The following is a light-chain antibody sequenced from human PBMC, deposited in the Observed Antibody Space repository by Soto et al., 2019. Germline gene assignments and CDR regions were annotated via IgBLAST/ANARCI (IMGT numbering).Light chain of an antibody. CDR1: QGIRNV. CDR3: QKYSSVPV. CDR2: AAS. V-gene: IGKV1-27*01. Sequence: DIQMTQSPTSLSASVGDRVTITCRASQGIRNVVAWYQQKPGKAPKLLIYAASTLQSGVPSRFSGSGSGTDFTLTLNSLQPEDVATYSCQKYSSVPVFGPGTKVEIK. J-gene: IGKJ3*01.